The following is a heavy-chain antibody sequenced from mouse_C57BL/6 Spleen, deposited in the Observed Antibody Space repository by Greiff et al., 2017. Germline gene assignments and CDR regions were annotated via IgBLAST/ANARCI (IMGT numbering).Heavy chain of an antibody. V-gene: IGHV1-31*01. CDR1: GYSFTGYY. Sequence: VTLKVSGPELVKPGASVKISCTASGYSFTGYYMHWVKQSHGNILDWIGYIYPYNGVSSYNQKFKGKATLTVDKSSSTAYMELRSLTSEDSAVYYCARLSYDCEGDYWGQGTSVTVSS. CDR2: IYPYNGVS. J-gene: IGHJ4*01. CDR3: ARLSYDCEGDY. D-gene: IGHD2-4*01.